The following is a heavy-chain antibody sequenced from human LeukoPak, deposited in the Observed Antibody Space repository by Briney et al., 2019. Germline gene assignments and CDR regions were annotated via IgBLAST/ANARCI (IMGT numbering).Heavy chain of an antibody. V-gene: IGHV4-31*03. D-gene: IGHD2/OR15-2a*01. J-gene: IGHJ5*02. CDR1: GGSISSGAYY. CDR3: AREVIEDWFDP. CDR2: IYYSGST. Sequence: PSETLSLTCTVSGGSISSGAYYWNWIRQHPGKGLEWIGYIYYSGSTYYNPSLKSRVTMSVDTSKNQFSLKLSSVTAADTAVYYCAREVIEDWFDPWGQGTLVTVSS.